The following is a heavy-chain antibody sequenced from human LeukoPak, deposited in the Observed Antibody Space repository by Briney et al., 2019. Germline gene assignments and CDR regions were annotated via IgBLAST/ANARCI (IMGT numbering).Heavy chain of an antibody. CDR2: ISSNGGST. Sequence: QPGGSLRLSCAASGFTFSSYAMHWVRQAPGKGLEYVSAISSNGGSTYYANSVKGRSTISRDNSKNTLYLQMGSLRAEDMAVYYCARDPLEDYDFWSGSFDYWGQGTLVTVSS. CDR1: GFTFSSYA. J-gene: IGHJ4*02. V-gene: IGHV3-64*01. D-gene: IGHD3-3*01. CDR3: ARDPLEDYDFWSGSFDY.